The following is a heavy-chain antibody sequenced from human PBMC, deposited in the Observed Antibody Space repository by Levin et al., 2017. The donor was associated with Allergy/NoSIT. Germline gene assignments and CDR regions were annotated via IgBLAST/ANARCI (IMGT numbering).Heavy chain of an antibody. D-gene: IGHD3-9*01. J-gene: IGHJ3*02. CDR1: GYTFTGYY. CDR3: ASLFADVILSGNDAFDI. Sequence: GESLKISCKASGYTFTGYYMHWVRQAPGQGLEWMGRINPNSGGTNYAQKFQGRVTMTRDTSISTAYMELSRLRSDDTAVYYCASLFADVILSGNDAFDIWGQGTMVTVSS. V-gene: IGHV1-2*06. CDR2: INPNSGGT.